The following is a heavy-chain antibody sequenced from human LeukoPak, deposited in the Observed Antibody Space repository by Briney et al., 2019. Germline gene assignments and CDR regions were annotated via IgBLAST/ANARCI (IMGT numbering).Heavy chain of an antibody. J-gene: IGHJ4*02. V-gene: IGHV3-30*18. Sequence: GGSLRLSCAAPGFTFSSYGMHWVRQAPGKGLEWVAVISYDGSNKYYADSVKGRFTISRDNSKNTLYLQMNSLRAEDTAVYYCAKIAGYSSSWFDYWGQGTLVTVSS. D-gene: IGHD6-13*01. CDR1: GFTFSSYG. CDR2: ISYDGSNK. CDR3: AKIAGYSSSWFDY.